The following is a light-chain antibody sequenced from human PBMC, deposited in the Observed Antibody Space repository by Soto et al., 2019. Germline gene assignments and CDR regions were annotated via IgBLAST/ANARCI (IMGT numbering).Light chain of an antibody. CDR1: QSVSSSY. CDR2: DTS. CDR3: QQYGSSPL. J-gene: IGKJ4*01. Sequence: EIVLTQSPGTLSLSPGERATLSCRASQSVSSSYLAWYQQKPGQAPRLLIYDTSSRATGIPDRFSGSGSGTDFTLTISRLEPEDFAVYYCQQYGSSPLFGAGTKVEMK. V-gene: IGKV3-20*01.